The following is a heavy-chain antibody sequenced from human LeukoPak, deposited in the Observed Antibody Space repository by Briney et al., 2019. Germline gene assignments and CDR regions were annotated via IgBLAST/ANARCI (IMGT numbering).Heavy chain of an antibody. CDR2: IRYDGSNK. J-gene: IGHJ4*02. Sequence: GGSLRLSCAASGFTFSSYGMHWVRQAPGKGLEWVAFIRYDGSNKYYADSVKGRFTISRDNSKNTLYLQMNSLTAEDTAVYYCAKASRFGELLFDYWGQGTLVTVSS. D-gene: IGHD3-10*01. V-gene: IGHV3-30*02. CDR3: AKASRFGELLFDY. CDR1: GFTFSSYG.